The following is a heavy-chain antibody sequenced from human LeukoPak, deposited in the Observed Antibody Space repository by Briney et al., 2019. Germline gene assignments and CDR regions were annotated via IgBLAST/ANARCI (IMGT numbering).Heavy chain of an antibody. Sequence: GGSLRLPCAASGFPFSVYGMTWVRQAPGKGLEWVSATSNSGGSTYYADSVKGRFTISRDNSKNTLYLQMNSLGAEDSAVYYCAKMGSSGWFFDYWGQGTLVTVSS. V-gene: IGHV3-23*01. CDR1: GFPFSVYG. J-gene: IGHJ4*02. D-gene: IGHD6-19*01. CDR2: TSNSGGST. CDR3: AKMGSSGWFFDY.